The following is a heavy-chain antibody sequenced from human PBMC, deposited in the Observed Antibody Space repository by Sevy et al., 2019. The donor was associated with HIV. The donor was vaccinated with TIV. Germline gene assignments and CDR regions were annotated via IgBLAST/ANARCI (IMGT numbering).Heavy chain of an antibody. V-gene: IGHV3-21*01. D-gene: IGHD4-17*01. CDR2: ISGISNYI. J-gene: IGHJ4*02. Sequence: GGSLRLSCAASGFIFSSYSMNWVRQAPGKGLEWVSSISGISNYIYYADSMKGRFTVSRDNARNSLYLQMNSLRAEDTAVYYCARDLPPSATTVAHFDCWGQGTLVTVSS. CDR3: ARDLPPSATTVAHFDC. CDR1: GFIFSSYS.